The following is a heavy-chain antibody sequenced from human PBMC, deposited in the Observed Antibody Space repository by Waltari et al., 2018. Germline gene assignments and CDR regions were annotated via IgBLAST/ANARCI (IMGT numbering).Heavy chain of an antibody. CDR2: IWYDGSNK. D-gene: IGHD5-18*01. CDR3: ARILNTAMVPADDY. J-gene: IGHJ4*02. CDR1: GFTFSSYG. V-gene: IGHV3-33*01. Sequence: QVQLVESGGGVVQPGRSLSLPCAASGFTFSSYGMHWVRQAPGKGLEWVAVIWYDGSNKYYVDSVKGRFTISRDNSKNTLYLQMNSLRAEDTAVYYCARILNTAMVPADDYWGQGTLVTVSS.